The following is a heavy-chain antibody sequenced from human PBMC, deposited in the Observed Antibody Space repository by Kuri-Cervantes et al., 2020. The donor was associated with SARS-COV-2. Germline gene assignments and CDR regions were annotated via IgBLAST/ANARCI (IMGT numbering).Heavy chain of an antibody. J-gene: IGHJ6*02. D-gene: IGHD3-10*01. CDR2: IKQDGGEE. Sequence: GESLKISCAASGFSFSTYWMTWVRQAPGIGLEWVANIKQDGGEEYYVDSVKGRFIVSRDNARASLYLQMNSLRAEDTAVYYCARVDQYGSGNYYNPAYYYGINVWGQGTTVTVSS. V-gene: IGHV3-7*05. CDR3: ARVDQYGSGNYYNPAYYYGINV. CDR1: GFSFSTYW.